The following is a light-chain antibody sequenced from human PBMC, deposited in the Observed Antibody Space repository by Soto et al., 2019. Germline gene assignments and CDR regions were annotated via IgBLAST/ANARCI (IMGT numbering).Light chain of an antibody. CDR1: QSISSW. Sequence: IQKTQSPSTLFFSVREKGTITCPASQSISSWLAWYQQKPGKAPKLLIYKASSLESGVPSRFSGSGSGTEFTLTISSLQPDDFATYYCQQYNSYSPWTFGQGTKVDIK. J-gene: IGKJ1*01. CDR2: KAS. V-gene: IGKV1-5*03. CDR3: QQYNSYSPWT.